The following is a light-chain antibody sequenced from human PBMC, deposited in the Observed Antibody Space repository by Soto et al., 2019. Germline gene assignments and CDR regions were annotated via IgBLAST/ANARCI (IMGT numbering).Light chain of an antibody. CDR2: KAS. V-gene: IGKV1-5*03. Sequence: DIQMTQSPSTLSASVGDRVTITCRASQSITSWLAWYQQKPGKAPKLLIYKASSLESGVPSRFSGSGSGTEFTLTISSLQPDDFAPYYCQQYNSYWTFGQWTKVEIK. CDR1: QSITSW. J-gene: IGKJ1*01. CDR3: QQYNSYWT.